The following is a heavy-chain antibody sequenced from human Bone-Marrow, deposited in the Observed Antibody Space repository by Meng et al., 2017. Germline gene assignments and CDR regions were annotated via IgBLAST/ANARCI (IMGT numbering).Heavy chain of an antibody. CDR2: IYYSGST. V-gene: IGHV4-39*07. Sequence: SETLSLTCTVSGGSISSSSYYWGWIRQPPGKGLEWIGSIYYSGSTYYNPSLKSRVTISVDTSKNQFSLKLSSGTAADTAVYYCARQDYYGSGSSIGPYFDYWGQGTLVTVSS. D-gene: IGHD3-10*01. CDR1: GGSISSSSYY. CDR3: ARQDYYGSGSSIGPYFDY. J-gene: IGHJ4*02.